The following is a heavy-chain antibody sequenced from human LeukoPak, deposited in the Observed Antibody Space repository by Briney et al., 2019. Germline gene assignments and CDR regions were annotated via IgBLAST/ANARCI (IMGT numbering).Heavy chain of an antibody. CDR2: ISAFNGKT. D-gene: IGHD3-22*01. V-gene: IGHV1-18*01. Sequence: GASVKVSCKASGYTLTIYGISWVRQAPGRGREWMGWISAFNGKTNYAQKLQGRVTITADESTSTAYLELSSLRSEDTAVYYCAREGAAYYYDCSGYPYFDYWGQGTLVTVSS. CDR3: AREGAAYYYDCSGYPYFDY. CDR1: GYTLTIYG. J-gene: IGHJ4*02.